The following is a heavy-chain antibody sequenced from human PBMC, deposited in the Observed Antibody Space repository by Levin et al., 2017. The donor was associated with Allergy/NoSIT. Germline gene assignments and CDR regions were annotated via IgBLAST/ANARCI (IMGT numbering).Heavy chain of an antibody. CDR2: IYSGGST. CDR3: ARDLSREDSSSWFGANAFDI. J-gene: IGHJ3*02. D-gene: IGHD6-13*01. Sequence: GGSLRLSCAASGFTVSSNYMSWVRQAPGKGLEWVSVIYSGGSTYYADSVKGRFTISRDNSKNTLYLQMNSLRAEDTAVYYCARDLSREDSSSWFGANAFDIWGQGTMVTVSS. V-gene: IGHV3-66*01. CDR1: GFTVSSNY.